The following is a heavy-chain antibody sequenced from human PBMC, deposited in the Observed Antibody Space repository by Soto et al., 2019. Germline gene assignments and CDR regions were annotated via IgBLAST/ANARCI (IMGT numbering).Heavy chain of an antibody. CDR2: INHSGST. D-gene: IGHD3-16*01. CDR3: ARRAQPLPSESVTYWFDP. V-gene: IGHV4-34*01. CDR1: GGSFSGYY. J-gene: IGHJ5*02. Sequence: QVQLQQWGAGLLKPSETLSLTCAVYGGSFSGYYWSWIREPPGKGLEWIGEINHSGSTNYNPSLKCRVTRSVDTAKNQFSLKLSSVTAADTAVYYCARRAQPLPSESVTYWFDPWGQGTLVTVSS.